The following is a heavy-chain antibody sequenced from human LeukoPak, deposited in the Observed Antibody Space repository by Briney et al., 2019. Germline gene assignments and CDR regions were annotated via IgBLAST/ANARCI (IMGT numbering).Heavy chain of an antibody. D-gene: IGHD6-19*01. Sequence: GGSLRLSCAASRFTFSSYSMNWVRQAPGKGLEGVSSISSSCSYIYYADSVKGRFTISRDNSKNTLYLQMNSLRAEDTAVYYCAKTPGGIAVAARGDYWGQGTLVTVSS. J-gene: IGHJ4*02. V-gene: IGHV3-21*01. CDR1: RFTFSSYS. CDR3: AKTPGGIAVAARGDY. CDR2: ISSSCSYI.